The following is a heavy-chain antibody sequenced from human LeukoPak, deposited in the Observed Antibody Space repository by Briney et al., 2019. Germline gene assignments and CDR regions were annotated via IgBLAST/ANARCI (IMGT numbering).Heavy chain of an antibody. Sequence: ASVKVSCKASGYTFTGYYMHWVRQAPGQGLEWMGWISAYNGNTNYAQKLRGRVTMTTDTSTSTAYMELRSLRSDDTAVYYCARDCFNSGSYCRYYYYYGMDVWGQGTTVTVSS. V-gene: IGHV1-18*04. D-gene: IGHD1-26*01. CDR1: GYTFTGYY. J-gene: IGHJ6*02. CDR3: ARDCFNSGSYCRYYYYYGMDV. CDR2: ISAYNGNT.